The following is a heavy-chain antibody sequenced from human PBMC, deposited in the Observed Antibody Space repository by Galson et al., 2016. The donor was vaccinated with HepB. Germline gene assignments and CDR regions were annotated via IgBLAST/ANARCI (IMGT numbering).Heavy chain of an antibody. CDR1: GYTFTSYG. J-gene: IGHJ6*02. CDR2: ISAYNGNT. CDR3: ARDRHQYSSGWYVGGMDV. V-gene: IGHV1-18*01. D-gene: IGHD6-19*01. Sequence: SVKVSCKASGYTFTSYGISWVRQAPGQGLEWMGWISAYNGNTSYAQKLQGRVTMTTDTSTSTAYMELRSLRSDDTAVYYCARDRHQYSSGWYVGGMDVWGQGTTVTVSS.